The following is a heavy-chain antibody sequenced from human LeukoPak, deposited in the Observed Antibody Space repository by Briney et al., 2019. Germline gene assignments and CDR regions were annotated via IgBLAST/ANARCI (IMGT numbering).Heavy chain of an antibody. CDR1: GFTFSSYG. CDR3: AKPLGI. D-gene: IGHD1-14*01. CDR2: ISYDGSNK. Sequence: GGSLRLSCAASGFTFSSYGMHWVRQAPGKGLEWVAVISYDGSNKYYADSVKGRSTISRDNSKNTLYLQMNSLRAEDTAVYYCAKPLGIWGQGTLVTVSS. J-gene: IGHJ4*02. V-gene: IGHV3-30*18.